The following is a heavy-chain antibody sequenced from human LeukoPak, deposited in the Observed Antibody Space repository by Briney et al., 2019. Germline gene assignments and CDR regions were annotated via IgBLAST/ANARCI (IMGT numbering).Heavy chain of an antibody. CDR3: ARRYDSGTYGHYMDV. CDR2: FHDAGTT. V-gene: IGHV3-53*01. D-gene: IGHD3-10*01. J-gene: IGHJ6*03. Sequence: GGSLSLSCVACGFTVSTNHMSWVRQAPGKGLEWVSGFHDAGTTYFADAVKGRFTISRENTKNTLFLQMNSLRAEDTAVYYCARRYDSGTYGHYMDVWGKGTTVTVSS. CDR1: GFTVSTNH.